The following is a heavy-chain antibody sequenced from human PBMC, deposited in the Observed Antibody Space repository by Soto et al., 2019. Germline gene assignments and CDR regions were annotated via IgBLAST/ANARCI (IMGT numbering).Heavy chain of an antibody. D-gene: IGHD3-22*01. J-gene: IGHJ4*02. Sequence: WASVKVSCKASGNSFTTYYMHWVRQAPGQGLEWMGIINPSGGRTTYAQKFQGRVTMTRDTSTSTFHMELSSLTSEDTAVYYCAGLYHYDSSGYYDYWGQGTQVTV. CDR2: INPSGGRT. V-gene: IGHV1-46*01. CDR3: AGLYHYDSSGYYDY. CDR1: GNSFTTYY.